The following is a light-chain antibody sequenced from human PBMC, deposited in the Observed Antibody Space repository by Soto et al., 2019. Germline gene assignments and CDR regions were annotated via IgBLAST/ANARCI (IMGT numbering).Light chain of an antibody. V-gene: IGKV3-11*01. CDR2: DAS. Sequence: EIVLTQSPATLSLSPGEIATLSCRASQSVSSYLAWYQQKPGGAPRLLIYDASNRAAGSPARWSGSGSGTDFSLTISSIVPEDFAVYYCRQRSNWPSITFGQGTRREIK. J-gene: IGKJ5*01. CDR1: QSVSSY. CDR3: RQRSNWPSIT.